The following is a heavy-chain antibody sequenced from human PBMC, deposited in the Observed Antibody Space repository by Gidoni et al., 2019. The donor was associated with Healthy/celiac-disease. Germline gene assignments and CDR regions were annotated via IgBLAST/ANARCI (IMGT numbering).Heavy chain of an antibody. CDR2: IKSKTDGGTT. V-gene: IGHV3-15*01. CDR3: TTRDMRHAFDI. J-gene: IGHJ3*02. CDR1: GFTCSNAW. D-gene: IGHD3-10*01. Sequence: EVQLVESGGGLVKPGGSLLPSCAASGFTCSNAWMSWVRQAPGKGLEWVGRIKSKTDGGTTDYAAPVKGRFTISRDESKNTLYLQMNSLKTEDTAVYYCTTRDMRHAFDIWGQGTMVTVSS.